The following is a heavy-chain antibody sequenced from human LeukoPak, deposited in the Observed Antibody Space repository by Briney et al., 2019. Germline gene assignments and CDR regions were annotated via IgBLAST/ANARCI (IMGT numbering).Heavy chain of an antibody. CDR2: IYHSGST. V-gene: IGHV4-30-2*01. J-gene: IGHJ5*02. CDR3: ARGVLRYNWFDP. CDR1: GGSISSGGYS. Sequence: SSETLSLTCTVSGGSISSGGYSWSWIRQPPGKGLEWIGYIYHSGSTYYNPSLKSRVTISVDRSKNQFSLKLSSVTAADTAVYYCARGVLRYNWFDPWGQGALVTVSS. D-gene: IGHD3-3*01.